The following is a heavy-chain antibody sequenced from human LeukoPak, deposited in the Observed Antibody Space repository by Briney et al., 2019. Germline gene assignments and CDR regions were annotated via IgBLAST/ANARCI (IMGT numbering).Heavy chain of an antibody. D-gene: IGHD6-19*01. CDR3: ARVAAVAGTDIDY. V-gene: IGHV4-59*01. CDR2: IYYSGST. J-gene: IGHJ4*02. CDR1: GGSISSYY. Sequence: TSETLSLTCTVSGGSISSYYWSWIRQPPGKRLEWIGYIYYSGSTNYNPSLKSRVTISVDTSKNQFSLKLSSVTAADRAVYYCARVAAVAGTDIDYWGQGTLVTVSS.